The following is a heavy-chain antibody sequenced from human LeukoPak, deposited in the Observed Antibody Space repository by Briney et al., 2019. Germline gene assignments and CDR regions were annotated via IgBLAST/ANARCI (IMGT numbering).Heavy chain of an antibody. CDR2: MYPGGGT. V-gene: IGHV3-53*01. CDR1: GFTFSGDY. D-gene: IGHD2-15*01. CDR3: ARDNRVVRTFDI. J-gene: IGHJ3*02. Sequence: PGGSLRLSCAASGFTFSGDYMSWVRQAPGKGLEWVSIMYPGGGTYYAVSVKGRFTISRDNSKNTLYLQMNSLRAEDTAVYYCARDNRVVRTFDIWGQGTMVTVSS.